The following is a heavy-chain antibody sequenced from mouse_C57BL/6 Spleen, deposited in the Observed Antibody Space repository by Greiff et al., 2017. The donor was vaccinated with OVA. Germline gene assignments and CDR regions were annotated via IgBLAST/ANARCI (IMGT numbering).Heavy chain of an antibody. V-gene: IGHV3-6*01. D-gene: IGHD3-2*02. CDR2: ISYDGSN. Sequence: DVQLQESGPGLVKPSQSLSLTCSVTGYSITSGYYWNWIRQFPGNKLEWMGYISYDGSNNYNPSLKNRISITRDTSKNQFFLKLNSVTTEDTATYYCARDQASYYFDYWGQGTTLTVSS. CDR1: GYSITSGYY. J-gene: IGHJ2*01. CDR3: ARDQASYYFDY.